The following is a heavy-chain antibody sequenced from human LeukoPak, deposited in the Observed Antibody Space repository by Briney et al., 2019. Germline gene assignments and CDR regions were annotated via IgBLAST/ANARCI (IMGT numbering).Heavy chain of an antibody. D-gene: IGHD3-22*01. V-gene: IGHV3-43*02. CDR1: GFTFDDYA. J-gene: IGHJ4*02. CDR3: AKDRDGGYYDSSGYPDY. Sequence: GGSLRLSCAASGFTFDDYAMHWVRQAPGKGLEWVSLISGDGGSTYYADSVKGRLTISRDNSKNSLYLQMNSLRTEDTALYYCAKDRDGGYYDSSGYPDYWGQGTLVTVSS. CDR2: ISGDGGST.